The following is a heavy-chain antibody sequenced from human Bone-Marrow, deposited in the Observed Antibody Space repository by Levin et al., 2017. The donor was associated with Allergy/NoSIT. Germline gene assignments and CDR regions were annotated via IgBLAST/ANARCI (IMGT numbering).Heavy chain of an antibody. CDR2: IDPNDGGT. J-gene: IGHJ5*02. Sequence: ASVKVSCKASGYMLTDYYLHWVRQAPGQGLEWMGRIDPNDGGTYYAQKFQGRVTMTRDTSINTAYMELSSLRSDDTAVYYCARDLGLVEHGTFKWLDPWGQGTLVTVSS. CDR3: ARDLGLVEHGTFKWLDP. V-gene: IGHV1-2*06. D-gene: IGHD1/OR15-1a*01. CDR1: GYMLTDYY.